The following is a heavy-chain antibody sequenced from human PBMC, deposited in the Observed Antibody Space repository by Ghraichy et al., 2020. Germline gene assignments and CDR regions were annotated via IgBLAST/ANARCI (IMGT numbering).Heavy chain of an antibody. D-gene: IGHD6-13*01. CDR3: AKYHSSSLATDY. Sequence: GGSLRLSCAASGFIFSSYAMSWVRQAPGKGLEWVSAISGSGGSTYYADSVKGRFTISRDNSKNTLYLQMNSLRAEDTAVYYCAKYHSSSLATDYWGQGTLVTVSS. J-gene: IGHJ4*02. V-gene: IGHV3-23*01. CDR2: ISGSGGST. CDR1: GFIFSSYA.